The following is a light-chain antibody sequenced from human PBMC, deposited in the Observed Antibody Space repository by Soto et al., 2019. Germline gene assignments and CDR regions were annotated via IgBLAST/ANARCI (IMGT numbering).Light chain of an antibody. CDR1: QSISSW. CDR2: DAS. V-gene: IGKV1-5*01. CDR3: QQSMA. Sequence: DIQMTQSPSTLSASVGDRVTITCRASQSISSWLAWYQQKPGKAPKLLIYDASSLESGVPSRFSGSGSGTEFTLPISSLQPDDFATYYCQQSMAFGQGTKLEIK. J-gene: IGKJ2*01.